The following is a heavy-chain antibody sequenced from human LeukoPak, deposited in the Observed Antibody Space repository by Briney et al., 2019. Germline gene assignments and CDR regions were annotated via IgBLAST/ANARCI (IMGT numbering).Heavy chain of an antibody. Sequence: GGSLRLSCAASGFTFSNAWMSWVRQAPGKGLEWVGRIKSKTDGGTTDYAAPVKGGFTISRDDSKNTLYLQMSSLKTEDTAVYYCTTDSENYYYYGMDVWGQGTTVTVSS. J-gene: IGHJ6*02. CDR2: IKSKTDGGTT. V-gene: IGHV3-15*01. D-gene: IGHD1-14*01. CDR1: GFTFSNAW. CDR3: TTDSENYYYYGMDV.